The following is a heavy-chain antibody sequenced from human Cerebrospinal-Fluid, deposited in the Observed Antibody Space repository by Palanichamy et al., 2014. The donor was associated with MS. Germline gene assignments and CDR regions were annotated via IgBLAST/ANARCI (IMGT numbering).Heavy chain of an antibody. CDR2: ITQSGTT. CDR1: GGALSGYY. Sequence: QVQLQQWGAGLVKPAETLSLTCGVYGGALSGYYWSWIRQPPGKGLEWIGEITQSGTTNYNPSLKGRVTISLDTSNNQFSLRLNSATAADTALYYCSRGALVVTHVFDYWGQGSLVTVSS. CDR3: SRGALVVTHVFDY. V-gene: IGHV4-34*02. J-gene: IGHJ4*02. D-gene: IGHD4-23*01.